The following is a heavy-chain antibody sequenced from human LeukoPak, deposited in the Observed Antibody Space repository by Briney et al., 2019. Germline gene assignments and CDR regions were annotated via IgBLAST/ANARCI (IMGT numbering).Heavy chain of an antibody. CDR2: VYYSGTT. CDR1: GDSIISSTYY. J-gene: IGHJ3*02. D-gene: IGHD2-2*01. Sequence: SETLSLTCSVSGDSIISSTYYWGWIRQPPGKGLEWIGSVYYSGTTYSHPSLKSRVTITIDTSENQFSLNLSSVTAADTAVYYCARKFPQIEYCSSSSCPGAFDIWGQGAMVTVSS. CDR3: ARKFPQIEYCSSSSCPGAFDI. V-gene: IGHV4-39*07.